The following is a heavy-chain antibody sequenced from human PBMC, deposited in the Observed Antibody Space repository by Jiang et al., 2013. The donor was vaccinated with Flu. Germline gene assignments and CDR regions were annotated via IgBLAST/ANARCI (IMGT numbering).Heavy chain of an antibody. V-gene: IGHV4-59*11. CDR3: ARSIVPRTYYYFDS. J-gene: IGHJ4*02. D-gene: IGHD2-2*01. CDR1: GGSISSHY. CDR2: IYYTGTT. Sequence: GPGLVKPSETLSLTCTVSGGSISSHYWIWIRQPPGKGLEWIGHIYYTGTTNYNPSLKSRVTISVDTSKNQFSLKPTSVTAADTAMYYCARSIVPRTYYYFDSWGQGTLVTVSS.